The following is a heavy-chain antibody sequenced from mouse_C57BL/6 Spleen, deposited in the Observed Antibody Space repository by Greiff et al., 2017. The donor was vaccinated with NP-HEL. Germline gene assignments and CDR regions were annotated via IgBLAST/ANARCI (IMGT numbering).Heavy chain of an antibody. V-gene: IGHV1-69*01. CDR3: ARGGISGNFYAMDY. Sequence: VQLQQSGAELVLPGASVKLSCKASGYTFTSYWMHWVKQRPGQGLEWIGEIDPSDSYTNYNQKFKGKSTLTVDKSSSTAYMQLSSLTSEDSAVYYCARGGISGNFYAMDYWGQGTSVTVSS. D-gene: IGHD2-1*01. CDR1: GYTFTSYW. J-gene: IGHJ4*01. CDR2: IDPSDSYT.